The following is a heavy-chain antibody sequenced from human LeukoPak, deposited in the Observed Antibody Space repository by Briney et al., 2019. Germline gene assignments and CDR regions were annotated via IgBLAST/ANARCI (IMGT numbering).Heavy chain of an antibody. CDR3: ARSYYDSTGYYLAEYFQH. J-gene: IGHJ1*01. CDR1: GFTVSSNY. D-gene: IGHD3-22*01. V-gene: IGHV3-66*02. Sequence: PGGSLRLSCAASGFTVSSNYMSWVRQAPGKGLEWVSVIYSGGSTYYADSVKGRFTISRDNSKNTLYLQMNSLRAEDTAIYYCARSYYDSTGYYLAEYFQHWGQGTLVTVSS. CDR2: IYSGGST.